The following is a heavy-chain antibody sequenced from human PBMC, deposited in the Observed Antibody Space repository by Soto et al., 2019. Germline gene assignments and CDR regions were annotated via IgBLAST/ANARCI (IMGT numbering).Heavy chain of an antibody. CDR2: IDPSNSNT. CDR1: GYTFTNYW. V-gene: IGHV5-10-1*01. CDR3: ARLLRSSGWYVAVY. Sequence: PGDSLKISCKASGYTFTNYWITWVRQMPGKGLEWMGRIDPSNSNTNYGPSFQGRVTISADKSITTAYLQWSRLKASDSATYYCARLLRSSGWYVAVYWGQGSPVTVSP. J-gene: IGHJ4*02. D-gene: IGHD6-19*01.